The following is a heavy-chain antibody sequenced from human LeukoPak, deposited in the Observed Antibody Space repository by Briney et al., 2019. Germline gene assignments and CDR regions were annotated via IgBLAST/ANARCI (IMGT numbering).Heavy chain of an antibody. J-gene: IGHJ4*02. CDR2: IRSKANSYET. D-gene: IGHD6-19*01. CDR1: GFTFSGSA. V-gene: IGHV3-73*01. CDR3: TRHGTSGIAVAGGNSDY. Sequence: GGSLRLSCAASGFTFSGSAMHWVRQASGKGLEWVGRIRSKANSYETAYAASVKGRFTMSRDDSKNTAYLQMNSLRTEDTAVYYCTRHGTSGIAVAGGNSDYWGQGTLVTVSS.